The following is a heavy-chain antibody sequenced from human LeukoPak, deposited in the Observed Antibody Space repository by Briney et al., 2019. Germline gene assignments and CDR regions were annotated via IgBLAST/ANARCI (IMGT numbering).Heavy chain of an antibody. V-gene: IGHV1-2*06. D-gene: IGHD6-13*01. J-gene: IGHJ6*03. Sequence: GASVKVSCKASGYTFTGYYMHWVRQAPGQGLEWMGRINPNSGGTNYAQKFQGRVTMTRDTSISTAYMELSRLRSDDTAVYYCARSGWSSSWYGHYYYYMDVWGKGTTVTVSS. CDR1: GYTFTGYY. CDR2: INPNSGGT. CDR3: ARSGWSSSWYGHYYYYMDV.